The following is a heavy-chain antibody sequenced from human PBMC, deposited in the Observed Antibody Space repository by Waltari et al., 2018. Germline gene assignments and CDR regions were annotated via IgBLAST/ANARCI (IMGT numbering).Heavy chain of an antibody. CDR1: GGSISSTTYY. Sequence: QLQLQESGPRLVRPSETLSLTCTVSGGSISSTTYYWACIRQTPGKGLEWIGYIHYSGNTYDNPSLRSRVTISVDTSKNQFSLNLRSVTAADTAVYYCARRVVTTGGVDYWGQGTLVTVSS. J-gene: IGHJ4*02. V-gene: IGHV4-39*07. CDR2: IHYSGNT. D-gene: IGHD2-21*02. CDR3: ARRVVTTGGVDY.